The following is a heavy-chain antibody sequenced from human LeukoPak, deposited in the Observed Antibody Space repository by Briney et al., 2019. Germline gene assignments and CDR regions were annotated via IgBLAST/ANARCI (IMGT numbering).Heavy chain of an antibody. CDR2: INHSGST. Sequence: SETLSLTCAVYGGSFSGYYWSWIRQPPGKGLEWIGEINHSGSTNYNPSLESRVTTSVDTSKNQFSLKLSSVTAADTAVYYCARDRISSDSSGSYWYFDLWGRGTLVTVSS. D-gene: IGHD3-22*01. CDR1: GGSFSGYY. CDR3: ARDRISSDSSGSYWYFDL. V-gene: IGHV4-34*01. J-gene: IGHJ2*01.